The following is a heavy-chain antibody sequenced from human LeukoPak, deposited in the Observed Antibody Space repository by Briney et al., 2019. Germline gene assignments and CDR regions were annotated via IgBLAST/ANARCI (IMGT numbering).Heavy chain of an antibody. V-gene: IGHV1-18*01. CDR2: ISAYNGNT. D-gene: IGHD4-17*01. CDR3: ARGADYGDYGGDFDY. CDR1: GYTFTSYG. Sequence: GASVKVSCKASGYTFTSYGISWVRQAPGRGLEWMGWISAYNGNTNYAQKLQGRVTMTTDTSTSTAYMELRSLRSDDTAVYYCARGADYGDYGGDFDYWGQGTLVTVSS. J-gene: IGHJ4*02.